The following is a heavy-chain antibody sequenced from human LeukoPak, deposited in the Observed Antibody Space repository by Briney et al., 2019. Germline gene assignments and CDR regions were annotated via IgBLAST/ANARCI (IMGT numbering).Heavy chain of an antibody. CDR1: GFPFSTYT. Sequence: GGSLRLSCAASGFPFSTYTMSWVRQAPGKGLAWVSTINSNGGNTYYADSVKGRFTISRDNSRNTLSLQLDSLRAEDTAVYYCAKRYCRSATCFHSFDYWGQGILVAVSS. V-gene: IGHV3-23*01. CDR3: AKRYCRSATCFHSFDY. J-gene: IGHJ4*02. D-gene: IGHD2-15*01. CDR2: INSNGGNT.